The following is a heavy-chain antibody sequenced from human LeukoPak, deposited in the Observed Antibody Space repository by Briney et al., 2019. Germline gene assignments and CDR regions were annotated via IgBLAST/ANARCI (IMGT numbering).Heavy chain of an antibody. CDR1: GYTFTSYG. Sequence: GASVKVSCKASGYTFTSYGISWVRQAPGQGLEWMGWISAYNGNTNCAQKLQGRVTMTTDTSTSTAYMELRNLRSDDTAVYYCARSSSVTIPGYYFDYWGQGTLVTVSS. D-gene: IGHD2-21*01. V-gene: IGHV1-18*01. CDR3: ARSSSVTIPGYYFDY. J-gene: IGHJ4*02. CDR2: ISAYNGNT.